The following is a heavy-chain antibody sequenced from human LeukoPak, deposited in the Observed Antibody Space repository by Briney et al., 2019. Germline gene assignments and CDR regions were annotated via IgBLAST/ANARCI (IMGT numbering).Heavy chain of an antibody. CDR3: ARDLYFPGFWSGPYYFDY. Sequence: PGGSLRLSCAASGFTFSSYWMSWVRQAPGKGLEWVANIKQDGSEKYYVDSVKGRFTISRDNAKNSLYLQMNSLRAEDTAVYYCARDLYFPGFWSGPYYFDYWGQGTLVTVSS. V-gene: IGHV3-7*01. J-gene: IGHJ4*02. D-gene: IGHD3-3*01. CDR1: GFTFSSYW. CDR2: IKQDGSEK.